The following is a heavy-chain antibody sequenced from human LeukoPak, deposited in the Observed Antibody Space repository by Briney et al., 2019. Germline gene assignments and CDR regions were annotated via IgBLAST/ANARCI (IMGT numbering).Heavy chain of an antibody. D-gene: IGHD2-21*01. V-gene: IGHV4-39*07. CDR1: GGSISSSSYY. CDR3: ARERYCGGDCYLQWFDP. Sequence: SETLSLTCTVSGGSISSSSYYWGWIRQPPGKGLEWIGSIYHSGSTYYNPSLKSRVTISVDTSKNQFSLRLSSVTAADTAVYYCARERYCGGDCYLQWFDPWGQGTLVTVSS. CDR2: IYHSGST. J-gene: IGHJ5*02.